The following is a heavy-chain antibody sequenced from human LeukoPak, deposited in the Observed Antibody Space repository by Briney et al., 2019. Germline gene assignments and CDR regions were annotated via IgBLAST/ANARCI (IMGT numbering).Heavy chain of an antibody. CDR1: GGSTNTGGYF. CDR3: ARKDGDY. CDR2: IYDSGTT. Sequence: PSETLSLTCTVSGGSTNTGGYFWSWIRQPPGKGLEWIGRIYDSGTTTYNPSLRSRVTMSVDTSKNQLYLNLRYVTAADTAVYYCARKDGDYWGQGTLVTVSS. J-gene: IGHJ4*02. V-gene: IGHV4-61*08.